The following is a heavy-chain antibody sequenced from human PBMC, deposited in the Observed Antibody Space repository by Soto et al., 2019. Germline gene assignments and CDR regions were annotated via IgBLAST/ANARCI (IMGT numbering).Heavy chain of an antibody. D-gene: IGHD4-17*01. V-gene: IGHV3-7*01. CDR1: GFTFSSYW. J-gene: IGHJ4*02. Sequence: EVQLVESGGGLVQPGGSLRLSCAASGFTFSSYWMSWVRQAPGKGLEWVANIKQDGSEKYYVDSVKCRFTISRDNAKNSLYLQMNSLRAGDTAVYYCATLKSGRDYGDSFDYWGQGTLVTVSS. CDR3: ATLKSGRDYGDSFDY. CDR2: IKQDGSEK.